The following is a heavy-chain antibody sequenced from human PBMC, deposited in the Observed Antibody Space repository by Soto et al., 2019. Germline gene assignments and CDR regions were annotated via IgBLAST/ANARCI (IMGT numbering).Heavy chain of an antibody. CDR3: ERLRIATNNYKWFDP. D-gene: IGHD2-21*01. CDR1: GAALNSGNYY. Sequence: SETLSLTCSVSGAALNSGNYYWSWIRQVPGKGLEWIGHIYVTGAVDYNPSLRDRITISQDTSERQFSLNLRLVTAADTAVYCCERLRIATNNYKWFDPWGQGTLVTVSS. V-gene: IGHV4-31*03. J-gene: IGHJ5*02. CDR2: IYVTGAV.